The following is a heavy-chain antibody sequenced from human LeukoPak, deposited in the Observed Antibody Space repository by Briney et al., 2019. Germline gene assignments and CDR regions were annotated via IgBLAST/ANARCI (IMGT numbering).Heavy chain of an antibody. J-gene: IGHJ4*02. V-gene: IGHV3-21*01. Sequence: GTLSLTCAVSGGSISSNNWWSWVRQSPGKGLEWVSSISSSSSYIYYADSVKGRFTISRDNAKNSLYLQMNSLRAEDTAVYYCARILTGYSFDYWGQGTLVTVSS. D-gene: IGHD3-9*01. CDR2: ISSSSSYI. CDR1: GGSISSNN. CDR3: ARILTGYSFDY.